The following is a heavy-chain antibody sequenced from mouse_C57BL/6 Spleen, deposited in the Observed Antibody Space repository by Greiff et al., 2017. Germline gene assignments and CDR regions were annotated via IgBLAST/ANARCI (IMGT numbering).Heavy chain of an antibody. CDR1: GFTFSDYG. D-gene: IGHD1-1*01. CDR2: ISSGSSTI. CDR3: ARDYGSSSPWFAY. Sequence: EVMLVESGGGLVKPGGSLKLSCAASGFTFSDYGMHWVRQAPEKGLEWVAYISSGSSTIYYADTVKGRFTISRDTAKNTLFLQMTSLRSEDTAMYYCARDYGSSSPWFAYWGQGTLVTVSA. V-gene: IGHV5-17*01. J-gene: IGHJ3*01.